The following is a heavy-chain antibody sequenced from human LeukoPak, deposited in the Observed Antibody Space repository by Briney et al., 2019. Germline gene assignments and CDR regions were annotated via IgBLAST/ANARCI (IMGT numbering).Heavy chain of an antibody. D-gene: IGHD5-12*01. CDR3: AGDQLATISPRRYYYYGMDV. CDR2: ISSSGSTI. V-gene: IGHV3-11*01. J-gene: IGHJ6*02. CDR1: GFTFSDYY. Sequence: GGSLRLSCAASGFTFSDYYMSWIRQAPGKGLEWVSYISSSGSTIYYADSVKGRFTISRDNAKNSLYLQMNSLRAEDTAVYYCAGDQLATISPRRYYYYGMDVWGQGTTVTVSS.